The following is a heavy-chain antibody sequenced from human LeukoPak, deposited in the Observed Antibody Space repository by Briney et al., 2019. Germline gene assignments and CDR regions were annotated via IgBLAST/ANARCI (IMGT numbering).Heavy chain of an antibody. D-gene: IGHD3-22*01. J-gene: IGHJ4*02. CDR3: ARGRGYYYDSSGPNYFDY. CDR2: ISSSSSYI. Sequence: GGSLRLSCAASGFTFSSHSMNWVRQAPGKGLEWVSSISSSSSYIYYADSVKGRFTISRDNAKNSLYPQMNSLRAEDTAVYYCARGRGYYYDSSGPNYFDYWGQGTLVTVSS. V-gene: IGHV3-21*01. CDR1: GFTFSSHS.